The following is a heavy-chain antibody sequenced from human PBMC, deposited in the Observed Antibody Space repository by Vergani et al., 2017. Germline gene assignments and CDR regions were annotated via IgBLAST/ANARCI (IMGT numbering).Heavy chain of an antibody. Sequence: QVQLVESGGGVVQPGGSLRLSCAASGFTFSSYGMHWVRQATGKGLEWVAVISYDGSNKYYADSVKGRFTISRDNSKNTLYLQMNSLRAEDTAVYYCARGPDYTDFDYWGQGTLVTVSS. V-gene: IGHV3-30*19. J-gene: IGHJ4*02. D-gene: IGHD4-11*01. CDR3: ARGPDYTDFDY. CDR1: GFTFSSYG. CDR2: ISYDGSNK.